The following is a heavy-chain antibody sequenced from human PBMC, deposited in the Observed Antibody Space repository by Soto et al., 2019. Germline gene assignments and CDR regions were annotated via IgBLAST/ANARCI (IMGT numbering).Heavy chain of an antibody. J-gene: IGHJ3*02. CDR3: ARVDSSSFGAFDI. CDR1: GGSISSYY. CDR2: IYYSGST. D-gene: IGHD6-13*01. V-gene: IGHV4-59*01. Sequence: SETLSLTCTVSGGSISSYYWSWIRQPPGKGLEWIGYIYYSGSTNYNPSLKSRVTISVDTSKNQFSLKLSSVTAADTAVYYCARVDSSSFGAFDIWGQGTMVTVSS.